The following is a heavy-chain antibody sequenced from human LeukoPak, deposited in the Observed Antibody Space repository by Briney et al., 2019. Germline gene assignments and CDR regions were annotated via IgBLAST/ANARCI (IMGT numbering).Heavy chain of an antibody. Sequence: SETLSLTCTVSGESISSYYWSRIRQPPGKGLEWIGYIYYSGSTNYNPSLKSRVTISVDTSKNQFSLRLSSVTAADTAVYYCAREMGYYYGSGSYYRVGWFDPWGQGTLVTVSS. CDR2: IYYSGST. J-gene: IGHJ5*02. D-gene: IGHD3-10*01. CDR1: GESISSYY. V-gene: IGHV4-59*01. CDR3: AREMGYYYGSGSYYRVGWFDP.